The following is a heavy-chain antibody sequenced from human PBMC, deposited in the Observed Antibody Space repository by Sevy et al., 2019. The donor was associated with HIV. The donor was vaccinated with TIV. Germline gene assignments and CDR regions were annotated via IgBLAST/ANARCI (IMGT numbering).Heavy chain of an antibody. J-gene: IGHJ4*02. CDR2: IVVGSGNT. Sequence: ASVKVSCKASGFTFTSSAVQWVRQARGQRLEWIGWIVVGSGNTNYARKFQERVTITRDMSTSTAYMDLSSLRSEDTAVYYCASGRTELRYFDWPPFDYWGQGTLVTVSS. CDR1: GFTFTSSA. D-gene: IGHD3-9*01. CDR3: ASGRTELRYFDWPPFDY. V-gene: IGHV1-58*01.